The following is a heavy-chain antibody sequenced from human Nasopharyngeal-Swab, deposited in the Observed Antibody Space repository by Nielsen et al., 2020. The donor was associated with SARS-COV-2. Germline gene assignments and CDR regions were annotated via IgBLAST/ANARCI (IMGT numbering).Heavy chain of an antibody. CDR3: ASDSGSFSPAHAY. J-gene: IGHJ4*02. D-gene: IGHD3-10*01. V-gene: IGHV3-74*01. CDR2: INSDGSST. CDR1: GFTFSRYW. Sequence: GESLKISCAASGFTFSRYWMHWVRQAPGKGLVSVSRINSDGSSTIYADSVKGRFTISRDNAKNTLYLQMNTLGAEDTAVYYCASDSGSFSPAHAYWGQGTLVTVSS.